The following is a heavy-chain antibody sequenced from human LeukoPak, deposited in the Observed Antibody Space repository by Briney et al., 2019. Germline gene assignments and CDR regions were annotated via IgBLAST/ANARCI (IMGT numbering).Heavy chain of an antibody. CDR3: AKGYSSSHRYVFDY. D-gene: IGHD6-13*01. J-gene: IGHJ4*02. CDR1: GFTFGSYG. Sequence: GGSLRLSCAASGFTFGSYGMHWVRQAPGKGLEWVAFIRYDGSNKYYADSVKGRFTISRDNSKNTLYLQMNSLRAEDTAVYYCAKGYSSSHRYVFDYWGQGTLVTVSP. CDR2: IRYDGSNK. V-gene: IGHV3-30*02.